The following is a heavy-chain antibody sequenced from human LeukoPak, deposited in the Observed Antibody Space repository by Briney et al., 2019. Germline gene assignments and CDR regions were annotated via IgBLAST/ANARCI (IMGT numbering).Heavy chain of an antibody. CDR2: IRYDGSHK. Sequence: GGSLRLSCTASGFTFSSYGMHWVRQAPGKGLEWVTFIRYDGSHKYYADSVKGRFTISRDNSKNTLYLQMNSLRAEATAVYYCARVLRYFDWYADYWGQGTLVTVSS. CDR1: GFTFSSYG. D-gene: IGHD3-9*01. CDR3: ARVLRYFDWYADY. J-gene: IGHJ4*02. V-gene: IGHV3-30*02.